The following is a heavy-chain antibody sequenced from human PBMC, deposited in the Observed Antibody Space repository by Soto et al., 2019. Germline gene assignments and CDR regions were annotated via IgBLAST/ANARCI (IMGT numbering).Heavy chain of an antibody. Sequence: PSETLSLTCTVSGGSISSYYWSWIRQSPGKRLEWIGYIYFSGSTNYNPSLKSRVTISGDTSKNQFSLKLTSVTAAYTAVYYCARVEYSGYPRIWGQGTLVTVSS. CDR2: IYFSGST. CDR3: ARVEYSGYPRI. V-gene: IGHV4-59*01. CDR1: GGSISSYY. J-gene: IGHJ4*02. D-gene: IGHD5-12*01.